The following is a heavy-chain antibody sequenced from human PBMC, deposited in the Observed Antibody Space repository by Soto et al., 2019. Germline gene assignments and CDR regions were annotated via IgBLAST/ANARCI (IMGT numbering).Heavy chain of an antibody. CDR3: AREREGYCSGGSCYSGGFDY. D-gene: IGHD2-15*01. CDR2: INEDGSGK. V-gene: IGHV3-7*01. J-gene: IGHJ4*02. Sequence: GGSLRLSCVASGFTFRSYIMSWVRQAPGKGLEWVANINEDGSGKYYVDSMKGRFAITRDNAENSLYLQMDSLRAEDTAVYYCAREREGYCSGGSCYSGGFDYWGQGTLVTVSS. CDR1: GFTFRSYI.